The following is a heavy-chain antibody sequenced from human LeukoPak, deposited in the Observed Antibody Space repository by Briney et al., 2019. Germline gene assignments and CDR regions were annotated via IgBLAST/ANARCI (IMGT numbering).Heavy chain of an antibody. CDR3: ARGEQDMATMSIDY. D-gene: IGHD5-24*01. CDR1: GFTFSTYA. Sequence: GGSLRLSCAASGFTFSTYAMNWVRQPPGKGLEWISYSSSGSSTIYYADSVKGRFTISRDNAKNSLYLQMHSLRAEDTAVYYCARGEQDMATMSIDYWGQGALVTVSS. J-gene: IGHJ4*02. V-gene: IGHV3-48*04. CDR2: SSSGSSTI.